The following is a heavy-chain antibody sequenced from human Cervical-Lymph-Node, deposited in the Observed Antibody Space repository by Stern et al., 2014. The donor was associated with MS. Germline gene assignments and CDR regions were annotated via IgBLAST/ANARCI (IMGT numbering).Heavy chain of an antibody. CDR2: IFPVFGTP. V-gene: IGHV1-69*01. Sequence: VQLVESGAEVTKPGSSVKVSCKASGGTFSKFPSSWVRQAPVQGLEWMGVIFPVFGTPTYAQEFRGRVTITADVSTSTVYMELSSLRSDDTAVYYCALSSETSDRWYSLGYDLWGQGTLVTVSS. CDR3: ALSSETSDRWYSLGYDL. D-gene: IGHD6-13*01. CDR1: GGTFSKFP. J-gene: IGHJ5*02.